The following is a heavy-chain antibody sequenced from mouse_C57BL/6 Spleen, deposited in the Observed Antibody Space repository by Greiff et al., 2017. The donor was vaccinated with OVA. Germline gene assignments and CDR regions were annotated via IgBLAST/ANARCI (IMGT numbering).Heavy chain of an antibody. CDR3: ARRALYSDYFDY. CDR1: GFTFSSYG. V-gene: IGHV5-6*02. CDR2: ISSGGSYT. Sequence: DVMLVESGGDLVKPGGSLKLSCAASGFTFSSYGMSWVRQTPDKRLEWVATISSGGSYTYYPDSVKGRFTISRDNAKNTLYLQMSSLKSEDTAMYYCARRALYSDYFDYWGQGTTLTVSS. D-gene: IGHD2-1*01. J-gene: IGHJ2*01.